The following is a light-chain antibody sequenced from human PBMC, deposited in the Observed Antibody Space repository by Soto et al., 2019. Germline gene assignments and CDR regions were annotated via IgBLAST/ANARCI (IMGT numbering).Light chain of an antibody. CDR1: NSDIGTHNS. CDR2: EVS. CDR3: ASNTPTWV. V-gene: IGLV2-14*03. Sequence: QSVLTQPASVSGSPGQSISISCTGTNSDIGTHNSVSWYRQHPGKAPKLIIYEVSKRPSGISNRFSGSKSANTASLTISGLQADDEADYFCASNTPTWVFGGGTKVTVL. J-gene: IGLJ3*02.